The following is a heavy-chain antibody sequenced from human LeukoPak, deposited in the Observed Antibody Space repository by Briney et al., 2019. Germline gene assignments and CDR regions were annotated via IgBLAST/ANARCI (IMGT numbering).Heavy chain of an antibody. D-gene: IGHD1-26*01. V-gene: IGHV3-23*01. CDR3: AILSWDGRGSFF. Sequence: GGSLRLSCAASGFTFSTYSLSWVRQAPGKGLEGVSAIRYNGAVTYYADSVRGRFTTSRDNSRGTLSLRMKSLRADDTAVYFCAILSWDGRGSFFWGQGTLVTVSS. J-gene: IGHJ4*02. CDR1: GFTFSTYS. CDR2: IRYNGAVT.